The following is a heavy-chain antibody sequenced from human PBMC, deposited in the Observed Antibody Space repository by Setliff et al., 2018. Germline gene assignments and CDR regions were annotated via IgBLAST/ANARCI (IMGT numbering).Heavy chain of an antibody. J-gene: IGHJ3*02. Sequence: GGSLRLSCAASGFIFSGSAIHWVRQASGKGLEWVGRIRSKENSYATVYAASVRGRFTISRDDSKNTAYLQMNSLKTEDTAVYYCTFARDGYDVFDIWGQGTMVTVSS. CDR1: GFIFSGSA. V-gene: IGHV3-73*01. CDR3: TFARDGYDVFDI. D-gene: IGHD5-18*01. CDR2: IRSKENSYAT.